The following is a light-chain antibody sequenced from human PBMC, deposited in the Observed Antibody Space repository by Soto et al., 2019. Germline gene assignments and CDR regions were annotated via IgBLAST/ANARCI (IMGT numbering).Light chain of an antibody. J-gene: IGKJ1*01. V-gene: IGKV3-15*01. Sequence: EIVMTQSPATLSVSPGKRATLSCRASQRVSSNLAWYQQKPGQAPRLLIYGASTRATVIPARFSGSVSGTECTLNISSLQSDDGAVYYCQQYNNRLCTFVPGTKVEIK. CDR3: QQYNNRLCT. CDR2: GAS. CDR1: QRVSSN.